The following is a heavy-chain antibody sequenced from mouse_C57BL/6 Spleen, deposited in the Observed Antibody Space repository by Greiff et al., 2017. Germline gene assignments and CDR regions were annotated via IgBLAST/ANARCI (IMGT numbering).Heavy chain of an antibody. CDR2: IYPGDGDT. V-gene: IGHV1-82*01. CDR3: ASEAVVDPPYFDV. D-gene: IGHD1-1*01. CDR1: GYAFSSSW. J-gene: IGHJ1*03. Sequence: VQVVESGPELVKPGASVKISCKASGYAFSSSWMNWVKQRPGKGLEWIGRIYPGDGDTNYNGKFKGKATLTADKSSSTAYMQLSSLTSEDSAVYFCASEAVVDPPYFDVWGTGTTVTVSS.